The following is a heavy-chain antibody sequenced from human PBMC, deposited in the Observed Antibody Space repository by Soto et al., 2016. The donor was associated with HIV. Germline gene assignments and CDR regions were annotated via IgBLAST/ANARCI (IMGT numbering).Heavy chain of an antibody. V-gene: IGHV3-74*01. J-gene: IGHJ4*02. CDR2: IYRDGSST. CDR1: GFSFSSYW. D-gene: IGHD5-12*01. CDR3: ARDRDGYNSFDY. Sequence: EVQLVESGGGLVQPGGSLRLSCAASGFSFSSYWMHWVRQAPGKGLVWVSRIYRDGSSTSYADSVKGRFTISRDNAKNTLYLQMRSLGAEDTAVYYCARDRDGYNSFDYWGQGTLVTVSS.